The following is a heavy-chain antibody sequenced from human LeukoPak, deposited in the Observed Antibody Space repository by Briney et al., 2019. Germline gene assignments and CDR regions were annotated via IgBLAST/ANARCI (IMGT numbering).Heavy chain of an antibody. J-gene: IGHJ4*02. V-gene: IGHV3-30*04. CDR3: ARASDGTEYY. CDR2: ISYDGSNK. Sequence: GRSLTLSCAASGFTFSSYAMHWVRQAPGKGLEWVAVISYDGSNKYYADFVKAHFTIPRENSKNTRYLQMNSRRAEDTAVYYGARASDGTEYYWGERTLVTASS. CDR1: GFTFSSYA. D-gene: IGHD5-18*01.